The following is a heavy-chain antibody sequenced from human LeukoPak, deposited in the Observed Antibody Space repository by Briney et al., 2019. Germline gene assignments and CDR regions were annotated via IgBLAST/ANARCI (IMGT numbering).Heavy chain of an antibody. Sequence: GGSLRLSCAASGFTVSSNYMSWVRQAPGKGLEWVSVIYSAGDTYYADSVKGRFTISRDTTRNTVYLRMNSLRAEDTAVYYCATRSEYSYYWGPGTLVTVSS. D-gene: IGHD2-15*01. J-gene: IGHJ4*02. V-gene: IGHV3-53*01. CDR2: IYSAGDT. CDR3: ATRSEYSYY. CDR1: GFTVSSNY.